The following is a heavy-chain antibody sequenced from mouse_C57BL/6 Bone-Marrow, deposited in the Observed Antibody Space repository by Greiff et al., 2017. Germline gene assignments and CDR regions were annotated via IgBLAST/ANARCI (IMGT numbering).Heavy chain of an antibody. CDR2: IWRGGST. J-gene: IGHJ1*03. D-gene: IGHD2-1*01. Sequence: QVQLQQSGPGLVQPSQSLSITCTVSGFSLTSYGVHWVRQSPGKGLEWLGVIWRGGSTDYNAAFMSRLSITKDNSKSQVFFKMNSLQADDTAIYYCANIYYGNFEGYFDVWGTGTTVTVSS. CDR1: GFSLTSYG. V-gene: IGHV2-5*01. CDR3: ANIYYGNFEGYFDV.